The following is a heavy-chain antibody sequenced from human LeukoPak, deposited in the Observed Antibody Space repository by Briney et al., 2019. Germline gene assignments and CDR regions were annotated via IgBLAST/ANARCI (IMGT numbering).Heavy chain of an antibody. CDR3: ARSRTVPATPGY. CDR1: GYTFTSYY. D-gene: IGHD2-2*01. V-gene: IGHV1-46*01. Sequence: GASVKVSCKASGYTFTSYYMHWVRQAPGQGLAWMGIINPSGGSTSYAQKFQGRVTMTRDMPTSTVQMELSSLRSEDTAVYYCARSRTVPATPGYWGQGTLVTVSS. CDR2: INPSGGST. J-gene: IGHJ4*02.